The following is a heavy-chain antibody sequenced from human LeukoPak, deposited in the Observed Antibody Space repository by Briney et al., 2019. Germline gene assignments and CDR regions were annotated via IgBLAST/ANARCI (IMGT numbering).Heavy chain of an antibody. J-gene: IGHJ6*02. Sequence: GGSLRLSCAASGFTFSNYAMNWVRQAPGKGLEWVSAIGGSRGNTYYADSVRGRFTISRDNSKNTLYLQMNSLGAEDTAVYYCARFLGRITISGVVPYGMDVWGQGTTVTVSS. CDR1: GFTFSNYA. V-gene: IGHV3-23*01. CDR2: IGGSRGNT. CDR3: ARFLGRITISGVVPYGMDV. D-gene: IGHD3-3*01.